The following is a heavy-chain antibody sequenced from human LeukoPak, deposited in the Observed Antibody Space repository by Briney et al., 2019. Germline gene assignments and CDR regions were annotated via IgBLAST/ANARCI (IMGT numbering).Heavy chain of an antibody. Sequence: GRSLRLSCAASGFTFSSYAMHWVRQAPGKGLEWVAVISYDGSNKYYADSVKGRFTISRDSSKNTLYLQMNSLRAEDTAVYYCARAPPSAKGLYDYWGQGTLVTVSS. CDR2: ISYDGSNK. CDR1: GFTFSSYA. D-gene: IGHD2-15*01. V-gene: IGHV3-30-3*01. CDR3: ARAPPSAKGLYDY. J-gene: IGHJ4*02.